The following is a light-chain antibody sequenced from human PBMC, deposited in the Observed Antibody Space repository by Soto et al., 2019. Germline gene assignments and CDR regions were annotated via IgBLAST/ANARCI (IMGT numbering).Light chain of an antibody. CDR2: GAS. Sequence: EIVMTQSPATLSVSPGERATLSCRASQSVSSNLAWYQQKPGQAPRLLIYGASTRATGIPARFSGSGSGTEFNLTISSLQSADFAVYYCQQYNNWPPGTFGQGTKLEIK. CDR3: QQYNNWPPGT. V-gene: IGKV3-15*01. J-gene: IGKJ2*01. CDR1: QSVSSN.